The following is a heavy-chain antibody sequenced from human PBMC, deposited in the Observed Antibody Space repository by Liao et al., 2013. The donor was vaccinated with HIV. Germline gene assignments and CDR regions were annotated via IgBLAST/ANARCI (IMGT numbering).Heavy chain of an antibody. CDR3: ARERNYYDPAGYNPPGYFFED. CDR2: VFYSGTT. D-gene: IGHD3-22*01. V-gene: IGHV4-30-4*08. CDR1: GGSMENAYYY. Sequence: QVQLQESGPGLVKPSQTLSLTCSVSGGSMENAYYYWTWIRQPPGKGLEWIGYVFYSGTTYYNPSLGSRVAISIDTSKRQFSLQLSSVTAADTAVYYCARERNYYDPAGYNPPGYFFEDWGQGTLVTVSS. J-gene: IGHJ4*02.